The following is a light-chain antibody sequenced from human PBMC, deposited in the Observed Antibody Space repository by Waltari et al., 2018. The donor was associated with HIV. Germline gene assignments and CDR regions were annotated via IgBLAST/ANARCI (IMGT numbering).Light chain of an antibody. CDR2: AAS. CDR1: QGISSY. V-gene: IGKV1-8*01. J-gene: IGKJ1*01. Sequence: AIRMTQSPSSFSASTGDRVTITCRASQGISSYLAWYQQKPGKAPKLLIYAASTLQSGVPSRFSGSGSGTDFTLTISCLQSEDFATYYCQQYYSYLPFGQGTKVEIK. CDR3: QQYYSYLP.